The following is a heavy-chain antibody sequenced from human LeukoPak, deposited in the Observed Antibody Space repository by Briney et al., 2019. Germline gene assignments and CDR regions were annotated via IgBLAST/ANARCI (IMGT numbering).Heavy chain of an antibody. CDR3: ARGGYCGGDCYFYY. CDR1: GFGLGSYN. J-gene: IGHJ4*02. Sequence: PGGSLRLSCAGSGFGLGSYNMYWIRQAPGKGLEWVTLISFNGNDKKYADSVKGRFTVSRDNAKNSLYLQMNSLRAEDTAVYYCARGGYCGGDCYFYYWGQGTLVTVSS. V-gene: IGHV3-30*04. D-gene: IGHD2-21*02. CDR2: ISFNGNDK.